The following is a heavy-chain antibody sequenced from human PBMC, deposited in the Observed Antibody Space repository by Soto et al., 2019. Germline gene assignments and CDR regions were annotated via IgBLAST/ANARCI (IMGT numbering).Heavy chain of an antibody. J-gene: IGHJ4*02. CDR3: AKDVYTYGSSPFDY. CDR1: GFTFSSYA. V-gene: IGHV3-23*01. D-gene: IGHD5-18*01. CDR2: ISGSGGST. Sequence: GGSLRLSCAASGFTFSSYAMSWVRQAPGKGLEWVSSISGSGGSTYYADSVKGRFTISRDSSKNTLYLQMNSLRAEDTVVYYCAKDVYTYGSSPFDYWGQGTLVTVSS.